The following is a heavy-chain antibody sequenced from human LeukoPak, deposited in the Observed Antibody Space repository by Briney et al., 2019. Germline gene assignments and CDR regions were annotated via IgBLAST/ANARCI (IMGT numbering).Heavy chain of an antibody. CDR1: GYTFTNSG. CDR2: IIPILGIA. J-gene: IGHJ5*02. V-gene: IGHV1-69*04. Sequence: ASVKVSCKASGYTFTNSGVSWVRQAPGQGLEWMGRIIPILGIANYAQKFQGRVTITADKSTSTAYMELSSLRSEDTAVYYCARRSVVPGLTQYGWFDPWGQGTLVTVSS. CDR3: ARRSVVPGLTQYGWFDP. D-gene: IGHD2-15*01.